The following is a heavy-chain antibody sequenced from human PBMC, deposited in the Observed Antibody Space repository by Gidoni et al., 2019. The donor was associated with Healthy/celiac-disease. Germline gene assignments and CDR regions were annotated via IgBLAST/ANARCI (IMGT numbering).Heavy chain of an antibody. CDR2: ISSSSSTI. CDR3: ARESILGYCSSTSCSDAFDI. D-gene: IGHD2-2*01. V-gene: IGHV3-48*02. CDR1: GFTFRRDS. Sequence: EVQLVESGGGLVQPGGPLRLSCPASGFTFRRDSLNWVRQAPGKGLEWVSYISSSSSTIYYADSVKGRFTISRDNAKNSLYLQMNSLRDEDTAVYYCARESILGYCSSTSCSDAFDIWGQGTMVTVSS. J-gene: IGHJ3*02.